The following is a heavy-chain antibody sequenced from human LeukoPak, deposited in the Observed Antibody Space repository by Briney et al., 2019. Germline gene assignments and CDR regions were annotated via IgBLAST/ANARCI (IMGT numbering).Heavy chain of an antibody. J-gene: IGHJ4*02. CDR2: ISNDGSKK. D-gene: IGHD5-18*01. Sequence: GSLRLSCAASGFTFSSYGMHWVRQAPGKGLDWVAVISNDGSKKYYADSVKGRFTISRDNSKNTLSLQVSSLRTEDTAVYYCAKDRYSYASEYSDSWGQGTLVTVSS. V-gene: IGHV3-30*18. CDR1: GFTFSSYG. CDR3: AKDRYSYASEYSDS.